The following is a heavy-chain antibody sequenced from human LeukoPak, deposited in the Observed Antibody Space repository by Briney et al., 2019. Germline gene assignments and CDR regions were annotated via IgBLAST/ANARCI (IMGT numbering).Heavy chain of an antibody. CDR1: GFTLSNSW. V-gene: IGHV3-7*02. CDR2: IKQDGSEK. Sequence: PGGSLRLSCAASGFTLSNSWMSWVRQAPGKGLEWVANIKQDGSEKYYVDSVKGRFSISRDNAKNSLYLQMNSLRAEDTAVYYCARGRITFGGVIVFDYWGQGTLVTVSS. J-gene: IGHJ4*02. D-gene: IGHD3-16*02. CDR3: ARGRITFGGVIVFDY.